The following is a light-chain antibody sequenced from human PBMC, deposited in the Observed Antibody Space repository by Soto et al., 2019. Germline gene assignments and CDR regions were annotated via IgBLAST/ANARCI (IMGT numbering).Light chain of an antibody. CDR1: QSVSSSY. CDR2: GAS. J-gene: IGKJ5*01. Sequence: EIVLTQSPGTLSLSPGERATLSCRASQSVSSSYLAWYQQKPGQAPRLLTYGASSRATGIPDRFSGSGSATDFTLTISRLEPEAFAVYYCQQYGSSPFTFGQGTRLEIK. CDR3: QQYGSSPFT. V-gene: IGKV3-20*01.